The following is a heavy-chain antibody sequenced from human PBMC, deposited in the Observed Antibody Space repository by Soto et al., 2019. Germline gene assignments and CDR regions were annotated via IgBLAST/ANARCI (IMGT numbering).Heavy chain of an antibody. CDR2: ISGSGENT. V-gene: IGHV3-23*01. CDR1: GFTFSSYA. J-gene: IGHJ4*02. D-gene: IGHD2-15*01. CDR3: AKDLGLGGGSCYGD. Sequence: EVQLLESGGGLVQPGGSLRLSCAASGFTFSSYAMGWVRQAPGKGLEWVAAISGSGENTYHPDSVKGRFTISRDNSKNTLVLQMNSLRAEDTAVYYCAKDLGLGGGSCYGDWGQGTLVTVYS.